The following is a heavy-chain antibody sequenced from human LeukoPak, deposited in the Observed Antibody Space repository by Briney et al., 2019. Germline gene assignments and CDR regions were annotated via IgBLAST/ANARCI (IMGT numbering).Heavy chain of an antibody. V-gene: IGHV4-34*01. J-gene: IGHJ5*02. CDR3: ARAVSGYDRVNP. CDR2: INHSGST. CDR1: GGSFRGYY. D-gene: IGHD5-12*01. Sequence: PSEALSLTRPVYGGSFRGYYWSWIRQPPGKGLEWFGEINHSGSTNYNPSLKRRVTISVDTCKNQFSLKLSSVTAADTAVYYCARAVSGYDRVNPWGQGTLVTVSS.